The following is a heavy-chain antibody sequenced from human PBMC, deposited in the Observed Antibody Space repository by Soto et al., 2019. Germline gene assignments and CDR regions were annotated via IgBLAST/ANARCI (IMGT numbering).Heavy chain of an antibody. Sequence: QITLKESGPTLVKPTQTLTLTCTFSGFSFDTFGVGVGWVRQPPGKALEYLSLMYWDDKRYSPSLRSRLTITADTSKRQVVLEMTNVDPVDTATYYCADSRVGAHHSGDFYYWGQGVLVTVSS. CDR1: GFSFDTFGVG. J-gene: IGHJ4*02. V-gene: IGHV2-5*01. CDR2: MYWDDK. D-gene: IGHD3-10*01. CDR3: ADSRVGAHHSGDFYY.